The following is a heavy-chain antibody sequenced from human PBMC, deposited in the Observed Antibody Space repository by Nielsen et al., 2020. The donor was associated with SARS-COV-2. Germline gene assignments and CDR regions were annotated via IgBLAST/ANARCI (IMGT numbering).Heavy chain of an antibody. Sequence: ASVKVSCRASGYTFTGHYMHWMRQAPAQGPEWLGRVNPNSGATNYAQKFQGRVTLTRDASINTTYMELTRLTSDDTAVYYCARVRSSSGIWFDPWGQGTLVVVSS. V-gene: IGHV1-2*06. CDR3: ARVRSSSGIWFDP. CDR1: GYTFTGHY. CDR2: VNPNSGAT. D-gene: IGHD3-10*01. J-gene: IGHJ5*02.